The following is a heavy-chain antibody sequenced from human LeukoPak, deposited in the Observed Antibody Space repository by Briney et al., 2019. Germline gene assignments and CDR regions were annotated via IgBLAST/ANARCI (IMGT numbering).Heavy chain of an antibody. CDR2: ISNSGSTI. D-gene: IGHD3-10*01. Sequence: GGSLRLSCAASGFTFSSYEMNWVRQAPGKGLEWVSYISNSGSTIYHADSVKGRFTISRDNAKNSLYLQMNSLRAEDTAVYYCARDWGGGTHDYWGQGTLVAVSS. CDR3: ARDWGGGTHDY. J-gene: IGHJ4*02. V-gene: IGHV3-48*03. CDR1: GFTFSSYE.